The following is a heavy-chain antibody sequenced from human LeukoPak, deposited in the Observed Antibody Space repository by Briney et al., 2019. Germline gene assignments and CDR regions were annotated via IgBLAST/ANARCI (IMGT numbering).Heavy chain of an antibody. CDR2: INPNSGGT. CDR1: GYTFTSYH. V-gene: IGHV1-2*02. CDR3: ASNYYDSSGYYWGAFDI. D-gene: IGHD3-22*01. J-gene: IGHJ3*02. Sequence: GASVNVSCKASGYTFTSYHMHWVRQAPGQGLEWMGWINPNSGGTNYAQKFQGRVTMTRDTSISTAYMELSRLRSDDTAVYYCASNYYDSSGYYWGAFDIWGQGTMVTVSS.